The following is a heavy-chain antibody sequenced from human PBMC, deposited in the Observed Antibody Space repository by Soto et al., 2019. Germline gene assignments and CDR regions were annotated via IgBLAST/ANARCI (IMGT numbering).Heavy chain of an antibody. Sequence: SEALSVTCTVSGGSGSSGNYYWSWSRQPPGKGLEWIGYIYNSGSTNYNPSLKSRVTISVATSKNHFSPRMSSVTAAYPAVYYCAKECCWGSYCFGSWGRGTIFTVSS. CDR1: GGSGSSGNYY. J-gene: IGHJ4*02. V-gene: IGHV4-61*03. CDR2: IYNSGST. D-gene: IGHD3-16*01. CDR3: AKECCWGSYCFGS.